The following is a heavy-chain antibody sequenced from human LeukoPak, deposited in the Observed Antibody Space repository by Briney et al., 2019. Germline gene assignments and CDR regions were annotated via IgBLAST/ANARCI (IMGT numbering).Heavy chain of an antibody. J-gene: IGHJ4*02. D-gene: IGHD4-17*01. V-gene: IGHV3-21*01. CDR2: ISSSRSYI. Sequence: GGSLRLSCAASGFTFSSYSMNWVRQAPGKGLEWVSSISSSRSYIYYADSVKGRFTISRDNAKNSLYLQMNSLRAEDTAVYYCARELLGYGDRDGYWGQGTLVTVSS. CDR1: GFTFSSYS. CDR3: ARELLGYGDRDGY.